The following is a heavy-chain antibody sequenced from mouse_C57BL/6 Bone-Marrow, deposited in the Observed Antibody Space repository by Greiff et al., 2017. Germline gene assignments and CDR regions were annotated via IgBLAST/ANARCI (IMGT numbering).Heavy chain of an antibody. D-gene: IGHD3-2*02. J-gene: IGHJ4*01. CDR3: ARNRDSSGYYAMDY. CDR1: GYTFTDYN. Sequence: EVQLQQSGPELVQPGASVKIPCKASGYTFTDYNMDWVKQSHGKSLEWIGDINPNNGGTIYNQKFKGKATLTVDKSSSTAYMELRSLTSEDTAVYYCARNRDSSGYYAMDYWGQGTSVTVSS. V-gene: IGHV1-18*01. CDR2: INPNNGGT.